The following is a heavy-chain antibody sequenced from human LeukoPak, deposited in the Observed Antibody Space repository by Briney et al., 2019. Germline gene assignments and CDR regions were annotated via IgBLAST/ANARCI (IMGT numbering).Heavy chain of an antibody. J-gene: IGHJ4*02. D-gene: IGHD3-22*01. Sequence: EASVKVSCKASGYTFTSYGISWVRQAPGQGLEWMGWISAYNGNTNYAQKLQGRVTMTTDTSTSTAYMELRSLRSDDTAVYYCARGAYYYDSSGYNDCWGQGTLVTVSS. V-gene: IGHV1-18*01. CDR3: ARGAYYYDSSGYNDC. CDR2: ISAYNGNT. CDR1: GYTFTSYG.